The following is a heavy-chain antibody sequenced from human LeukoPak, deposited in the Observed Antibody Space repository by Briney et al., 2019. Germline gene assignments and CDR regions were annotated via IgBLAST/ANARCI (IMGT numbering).Heavy chain of an antibody. CDR1: GFTFSSYA. CDR2: ISGSGGST. D-gene: IGHD3-10*01. J-gene: IGHJ4*02. V-gene: IGHV3-23*01. Sequence: GGSLRLSCAASGFTFSSYAMSWVRQAPGKGLEWVSAISGSGGSTYYADSVKGRFTISRDNSKGTLYLQMNSLRAEDTAVYYCAKDPGYGSGSYYDYWGQGTLVTVSS. CDR3: AKDPGYGSGSYYDY.